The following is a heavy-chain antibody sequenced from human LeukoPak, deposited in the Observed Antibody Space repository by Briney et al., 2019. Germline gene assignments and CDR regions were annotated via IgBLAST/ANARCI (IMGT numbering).Heavy chain of an antibody. D-gene: IGHD2-15*01. Sequence: PSETLSLTCTVSGGSISSGSYYWSWIRQPAGKGLEWIGRIYTSGSTYSNPSLQSRVTISVDTSKNQFSLKLNSVTAADTAVYYCASFYCSGGSCYQYYSYYYMDVWGKGTTVTISS. CDR2: IYTSGST. CDR1: GGSISSGSYY. V-gene: IGHV4-61*02. J-gene: IGHJ6*03. CDR3: ASFYCSGGSCYQYYSYYYMDV.